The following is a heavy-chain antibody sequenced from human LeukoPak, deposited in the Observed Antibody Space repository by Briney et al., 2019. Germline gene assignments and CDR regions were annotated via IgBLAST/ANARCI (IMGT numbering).Heavy chain of an antibody. D-gene: IGHD6-19*01. CDR3: TTSSGWYYFDY. CDR2: IRSKGYGDTT. Sequence: GGTLRLSCVASGFTFSNYARSWVRQAPGKGLEWVGLIRSKGYGDTTEYAACVKGTFTISRYHSQSIAYLPMTSLKTEDTAVYYCTTSSGWYYFDYWGQGTLVTVSS. J-gene: IGHJ4*02. V-gene: IGHV3-49*04. CDR1: GFTFSNYA.